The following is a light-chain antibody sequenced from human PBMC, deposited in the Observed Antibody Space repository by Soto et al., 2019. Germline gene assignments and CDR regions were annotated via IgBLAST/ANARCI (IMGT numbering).Light chain of an antibody. V-gene: IGKV1-33*01. Sequence: DIQMPQSPSALSASVGDRVTITCQAYHGISNYLKWYQQKQGKPPKLLIYDASNLETGVPSRFSGSGSGTDFTFPIIRLQPEDIETYYCQQYENLPITFGQGTRLEIK. CDR1: HGISNY. J-gene: IGKJ5*01. CDR2: DAS. CDR3: QQYENLPIT.